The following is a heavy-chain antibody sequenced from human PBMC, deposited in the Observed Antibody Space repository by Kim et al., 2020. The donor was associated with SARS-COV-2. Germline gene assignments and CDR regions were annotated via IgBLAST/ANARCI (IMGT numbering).Heavy chain of an antibody. CDR3: ASGLRYFDWLQNY. V-gene: IGHV1-2*06. D-gene: IGHD3-9*01. Sequence: ASVKVSCKASGYTFTGYYMHWVRQAPGQGLEWMGRINPNSGGTNYAQKFQGRVTMISHISIHTAHMNMSTPQPDDMTVLYCASGLRYFDWLQNYWGQGTL. J-gene: IGHJ4*02. CDR2: INPNSGGT. CDR1: GYTFTGYY.